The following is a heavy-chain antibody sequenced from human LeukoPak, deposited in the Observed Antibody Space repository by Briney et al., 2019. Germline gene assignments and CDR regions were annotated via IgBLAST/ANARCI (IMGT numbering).Heavy chain of an antibody. CDR1: GFTFSGSA. V-gene: IGHV3-73*01. J-gene: IGHJ3*02. Sequence: PGGSLRLSCAASGFTFSGSAMHWVRQASGKGLEWVGRIRSKANSYAAAYAASVKGRFTISRDNSRNTLYLQMNSLRVEDTAVYYCTKEGSTSQWAFDIWGQGTMVTVSS. CDR2: IRSKANSYAA. CDR3: TKEGSTSQWAFDI. D-gene: IGHD5/OR15-5a*01.